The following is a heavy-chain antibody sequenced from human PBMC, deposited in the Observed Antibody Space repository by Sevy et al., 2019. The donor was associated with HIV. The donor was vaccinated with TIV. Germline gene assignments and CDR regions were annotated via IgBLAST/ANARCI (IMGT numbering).Heavy chain of an antibody. D-gene: IGHD3-9*01. CDR3: ARHIFPGYDILTGYTYYYGMDV. CDR2: IYPGDSDT. V-gene: IGHV5-51*01. Sequence: GESLKISCKGSGYSFTSYWIGWVRQMPGKGLEWMGIIYPGDSDTRYSPSFQGQVTISADKSISTAYLQWSGLKASDTAMYYCARHIFPGYDILTGYTYYYGMDVWGQGTTVTVSS. CDR1: GYSFTSYW. J-gene: IGHJ6*02.